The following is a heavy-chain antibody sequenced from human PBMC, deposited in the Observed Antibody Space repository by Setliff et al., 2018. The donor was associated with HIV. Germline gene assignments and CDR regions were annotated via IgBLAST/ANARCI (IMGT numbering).Heavy chain of an antibody. CDR2: IYYSGNP. CDR1: GGSISSGYYY. J-gene: IGHJ4*02. CDR3: ARGFDYAQRPPLYYFDY. Sequence: SETLSLTCTVSGGSISSGYYYWSWIRQHPGKGLEWIGYIYYSGNPFYNPSLRSRVTISLDTSKNQYSLKLSSVTSADTAVYYCARGFDYAQRPPLYYFDYWGQGTLVTVSS. V-gene: IGHV4-31*03. D-gene: IGHD2-2*01.